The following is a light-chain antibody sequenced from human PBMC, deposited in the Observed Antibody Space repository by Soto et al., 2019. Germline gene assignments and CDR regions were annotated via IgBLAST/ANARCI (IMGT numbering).Light chain of an antibody. CDR1: SSEVGRYTY. Sequence: QFALTQPASVSGPPGQSITISWAGTSSEVGRYTYFSWYQQHPAKAPKLIIYDVYNRPSGVSTRFSGSKSGNTASLTISGLQAEDEADYYCTSYTSTSTPYVFGGGTKVTVL. CDR2: DVY. V-gene: IGLV2-14*01. CDR3: TSYTSTSTPYV. J-gene: IGLJ1*01.